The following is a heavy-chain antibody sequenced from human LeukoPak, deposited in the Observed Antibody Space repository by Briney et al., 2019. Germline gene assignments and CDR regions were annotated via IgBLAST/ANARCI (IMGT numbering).Heavy chain of an antibody. CDR1: GGSISEYY. J-gene: IGHJ4*02. CDR3: ARHRSGSFDS. D-gene: IGHD3-3*01. Sequence: PSETLSLTCTVSGGSISEYYWSWIRQPPGKGLEWIGSSYNSGSTNYNPSLKSRVTISVDTSKNPLSLRLSSVTAADTAVYYCARHRSGSFDSWGQGTLVTVSS. CDR2: SYNSGST. V-gene: IGHV4-59*08.